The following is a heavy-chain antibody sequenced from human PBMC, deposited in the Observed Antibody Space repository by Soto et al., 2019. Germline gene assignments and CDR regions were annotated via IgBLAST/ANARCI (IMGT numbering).Heavy chain of an antibody. J-gene: IGHJ4*02. CDR3: ARDHAYGIPDY. CDR2: INAGNGNT. V-gene: IGHV1-3*01. Sequence: ASVKVSCKASGYTFTSYAMHWVRQAPGQRLEWMGWINAGNGNTKYSQKFQGRVTITRDTFASTAYMELSSQRSEDTAVYYCARDHAYGIPDYRGQGTLVTVSS. D-gene: IGHD2-21*01. CDR1: GYTFTSYA.